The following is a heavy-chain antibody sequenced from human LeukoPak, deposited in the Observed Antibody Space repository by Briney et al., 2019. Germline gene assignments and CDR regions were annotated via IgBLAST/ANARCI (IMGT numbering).Heavy chain of an antibody. V-gene: IGHV3-64*01. CDR3: ARSPHYFYGMDV. CDR2: ISASDGST. J-gene: IGHJ6*02. Sequence: GGSLRLSCAASGFTFSNYAMHWVRQAPGKGLEYVSAISASDGSTYYASSVKGRFTISRDNSKNTLYLQMNSLRAGDTAVYYCARSPHYFYGMDVWGQGTTVTVSS. CDR1: GFTFSNYA.